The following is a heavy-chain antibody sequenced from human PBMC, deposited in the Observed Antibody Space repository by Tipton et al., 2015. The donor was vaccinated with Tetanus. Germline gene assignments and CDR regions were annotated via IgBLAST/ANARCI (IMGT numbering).Heavy chain of an antibody. V-gene: IGHV1-8*01. J-gene: IGHJ5*02. CDR3: AKKDRFLFSPFGP. CDR1: GYAFNSYD. Sequence: QSGAEVKKPGASVKVSCKAFGYAFNSYDLNWVRQATGQGLEWLGYMNPNTGHSLYAQKFQGRLTFTADKSTNTAYMELSSLRFDDTAIYYCAKKDRFLFSPFGPWGQGTLVTVSS. CDR2: MNPNTGHS. D-gene: IGHD3-3*01.